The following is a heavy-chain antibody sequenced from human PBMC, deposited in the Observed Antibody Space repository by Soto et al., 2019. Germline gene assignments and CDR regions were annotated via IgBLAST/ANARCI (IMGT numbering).Heavy chain of an antibody. V-gene: IGHV2-5*02. CDR1: GFSVSTSGVG. J-gene: IGHJ6*02. D-gene: IGHD3-10*01. Sequence: QITLKESGPTVVKATQTLTLTCTLSGFSVSTSGVGVGWIRQPPGKALEWLALIYWDDDKRYSPSLKSRLTXTXXXSXXQVVLTMTNMDPVDTATYYCAHSEFGGSGSFGMDVWGQGTTVTVSS. CDR3: AHSEFGGSGSFGMDV. CDR2: IYWDDDK.